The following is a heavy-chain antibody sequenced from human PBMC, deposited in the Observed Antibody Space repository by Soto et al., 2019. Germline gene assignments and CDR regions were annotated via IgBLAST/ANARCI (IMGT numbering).Heavy chain of an antibody. V-gene: IGHV1-69*13. D-gene: IGHD6-13*01. J-gene: IGHJ3*02. Sequence: ASVKVSCKASAGTFPHYGLSWVRQAPGQGLEWIGGITPVLASTTYAQNFQGRVSIIADASTSTAYMELRSLRSDDTAVYYCARVLGYNSSWWRHTAFDIWGQGTMVTVSS. CDR2: ITPVLAST. CDR1: AGTFPHYG. CDR3: ARVLGYNSSWWRHTAFDI.